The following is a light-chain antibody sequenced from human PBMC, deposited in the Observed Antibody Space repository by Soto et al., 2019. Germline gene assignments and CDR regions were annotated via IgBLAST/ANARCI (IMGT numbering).Light chain of an antibody. CDR1: QSISSW. J-gene: IGKJ1*01. Sequence: DIQMTQSPSTLSASVGDRVTITCRTSQSISSWLAWYQHKPGKAPKVLIYDASSLEIGVPSTFSGSGSATEFTLTISSLETDDFATYYCQEYNSYSRTFGQGTTVEIK. CDR3: QEYNSYSRT. CDR2: DAS. V-gene: IGKV1-5*01.